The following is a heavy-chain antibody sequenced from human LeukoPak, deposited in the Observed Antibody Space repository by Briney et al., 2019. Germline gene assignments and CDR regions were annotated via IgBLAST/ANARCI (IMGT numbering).Heavy chain of an antibody. J-gene: IGHJ4*01. CDR2: IYHSGSA. CDR3: ARDRDVDDFDS. Sequence: SETLSLTCTVSGYSISSGYYWGWIRQPPGKGLEWIGSIYHSGSANYNPSLKSRVTISVDTSKNQFSLKLSSVTAADTAVYYCARDRDVDDFDSWGHGTLVTVSS. V-gene: IGHV4-38-2*02. D-gene: IGHD2-15*01. CDR1: GYSISSGYY.